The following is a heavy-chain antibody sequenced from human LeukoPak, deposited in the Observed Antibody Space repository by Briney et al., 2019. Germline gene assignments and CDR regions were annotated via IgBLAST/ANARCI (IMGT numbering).Heavy chain of an antibody. CDR3: ARDTAPPDTVTDY. CDR2: ISSSSSYI. V-gene: IGHV3-21*01. J-gene: IGHJ4*02. D-gene: IGHD4-17*01. CDR1: GFTFSSYS. Sequence: GGSLRLSCAASGFTFSSYSMNWVRQAPGKGLEWVSSISSSSSYIYYADSVKGRFTISRDNAKNSLYLQMSSLRADDTAVYYSARDTAPPDTVTDYWGQGTLVTVSS.